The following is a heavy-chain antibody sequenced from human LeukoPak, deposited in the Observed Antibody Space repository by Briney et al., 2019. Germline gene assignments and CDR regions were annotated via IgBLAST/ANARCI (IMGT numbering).Heavy chain of an antibody. Sequence: GGSLRLSCAASGFTFGDSGMQWVRLASGKGLEWVGRIRSKANSYATAYAASVKGRFTISRDDSKNTAFLQMNSLKTEDTAVYYCTFSRSGYAGIDYWGQGTLVTVSS. CDR2: IRSKANSYAT. CDR1: GFTFGDSG. CDR3: TFSRSGYAGIDY. V-gene: IGHV3-73*01. J-gene: IGHJ4*02. D-gene: IGHD5-12*01.